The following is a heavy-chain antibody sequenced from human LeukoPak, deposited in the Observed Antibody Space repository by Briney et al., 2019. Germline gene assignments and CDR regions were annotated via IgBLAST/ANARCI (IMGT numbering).Heavy chain of an antibody. CDR2: MNPNSGNT. Sequence: ASVKVSSTASGYTFTSYDINWVRQATGQGLEWMGWMNPNSGNTGYAQKFQGRVTMTRNTSISTAYMELSSLRSEDTAVYYCARRLRYFDWLLNDWGQGTLVTVSS. CDR1: GYTFTSYD. V-gene: IGHV1-8*01. D-gene: IGHD3-9*01. J-gene: IGHJ4*02. CDR3: ARRLRYFDWLLND.